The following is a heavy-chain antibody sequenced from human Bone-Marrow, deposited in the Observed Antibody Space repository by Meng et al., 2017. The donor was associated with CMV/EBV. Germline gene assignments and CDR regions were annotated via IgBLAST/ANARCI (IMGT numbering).Heavy chain of an antibody. CDR3: ARSCSRTSCYTGDY. V-gene: IGHV3-72*01. CDR1: GFTFSDHY. Sequence: GESLKISCAASGFTFSDHYMDWVRQAPGKGLEWVGRTRNKANSYTTEYAASVKGRFIVSRDESKNSLYLQMNSLKTEDTAVYYCARSCSRTSCYTGDYWGQGTLVT. CDR2: TRNKANSYTT. J-gene: IGHJ4*02. D-gene: IGHD2-2*02.